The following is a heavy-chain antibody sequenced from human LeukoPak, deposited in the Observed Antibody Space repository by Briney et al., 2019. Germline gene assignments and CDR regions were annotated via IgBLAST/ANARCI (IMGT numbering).Heavy chain of an antibody. CDR3: ARNRGYSYGSFDY. V-gene: IGHV1-69*05. Sequence: SVKVSCKASGYTFTSYAISWVRQAPGQGLEWMGGIIPIFGTANYAQKFQGRVTITTDESTSTAYMELSSLRSEDTAVYYCARNRGYSYGSFDYWGQGTLVTVSS. D-gene: IGHD5-18*01. CDR2: IIPIFGTA. J-gene: IGHJ4*02. CDR1: GYTFTSYA.